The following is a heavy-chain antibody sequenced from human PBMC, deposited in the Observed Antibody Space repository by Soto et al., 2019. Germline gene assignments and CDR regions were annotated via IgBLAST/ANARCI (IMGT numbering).Heavy chain of an antibody. V-gene: IGHV3-48*01. CDR2: ISGDSGTI. Sequence: PGGSLRLSCAASGFTFSSYSMNWVRQAPGKGLEWVSYISGDSGTITYADSVKGRFTISRDNARNSLSLQMNSLRVEDTALYYCVRDEHFAFEIWGQGTMVTVSS. J-gene: IGHJ3*02. CDR3: VRDEHFAFEI. CDR1: GFTFSSYS.